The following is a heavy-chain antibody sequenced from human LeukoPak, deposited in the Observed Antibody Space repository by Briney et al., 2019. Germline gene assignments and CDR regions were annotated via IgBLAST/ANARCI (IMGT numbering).Heavy chain of an antibody. V-gene: IGHV1-69*05. Sequence: RASVKVSCKASGGTFSSYAISWVRQAPGQGLEWMGGIIPIFGTANYAQKFQGRVTITTDESTSTAYMELSSLRSEDTAVYYCARGGSGSFYYYYYMDVWGKGTTVTVSS. CDR2: IIPIFGTA. CDR1: GGTFSSYA. J-gene: IGHJ6*03. CDR3: ARGGSGSFYYYYYMDV. D-gene: IGHD1-26*01.